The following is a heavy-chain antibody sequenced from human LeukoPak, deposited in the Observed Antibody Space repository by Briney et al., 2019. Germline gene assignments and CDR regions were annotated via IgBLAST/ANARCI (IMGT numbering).Heavy chain of an antibody. V-gene: IGHV6-1*01. CDR2: TYYRSKWYN. D-gene: IGHD6-13*01. Sequence: SQTLSLTCAISGDSVSSNSAAWNWIRQSPSRGLEWLGRTYYRSKWYNDYAVSVKSRITINPDTSKNQFSLQLNSVTPEDTAVYYCARGAWSSSWSGDDAFDIWGQGTMVTVSS. CDR3: ARGAWSSSWSGDDAFDI. CDR1: GDSVSSNSAA. J-gene: IGHJ3*02.